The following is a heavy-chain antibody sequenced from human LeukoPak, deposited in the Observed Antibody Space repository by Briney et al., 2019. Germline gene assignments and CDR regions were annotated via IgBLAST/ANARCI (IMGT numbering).Heavy chain of an antibody. Sequence: SETLSLTCTVSGGSISSYYWSWIRQPPGKGLEWIGYIYYSGSTNYNPSLKSRVTISLDTSKNQFSLKLSSVTAADTAVYYCARVEYGITGTTQDWYFDLWGRGTLVTVSS. J-gene: IGHJ2*01. V-gene: IGHV4-59*01. CDR1: GGSISSYY. D-gene: IGHD1-7*01. CDR2: IYYSGST. CDR3: ARVEYGITGTTQDWYFDL.